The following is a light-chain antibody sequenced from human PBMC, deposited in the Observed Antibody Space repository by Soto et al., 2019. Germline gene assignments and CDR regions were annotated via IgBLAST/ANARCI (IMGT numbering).Light chain of an antibody. CDR1: QSVNSN. V-gene: IGKV3-15*01. J-gene: IGKJ5*01. Sequence: EIVMTQSPATLSVSPGERATLSCRASQSVNSNLAWYQQKPGQAPRLLIYDASTRATGIPARFSGSGSGTEFTLTISSLQSEDFAVYYCQQYDNSPITFGQGTRLEIK. CDR3: QQYDNSPIT. CDR2: DAS.